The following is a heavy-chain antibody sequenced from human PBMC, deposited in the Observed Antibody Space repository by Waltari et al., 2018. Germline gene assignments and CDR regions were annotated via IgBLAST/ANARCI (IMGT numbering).Heavy chain of an antibody. V-gene: IGHV4-39*01. CDR3: ARQLRFVDWIPRYFDS. CDR1: GDSISGSRNY. Sequence: QMELQESGPRLVKPSETLSLTCNVSGDSISGSRNYWAWLRQPPGNNLQWIGSIYYSGPTYYNPSLKGRFAISVDTSRNQFSLNVNSVTAADTGIYYCARQLRFVDWIPRYFDSWGRGTLATVSS. CDR2: IYYSGPT. J-gene: IGHJ4*02. D-gene: IGHD3-3*01.